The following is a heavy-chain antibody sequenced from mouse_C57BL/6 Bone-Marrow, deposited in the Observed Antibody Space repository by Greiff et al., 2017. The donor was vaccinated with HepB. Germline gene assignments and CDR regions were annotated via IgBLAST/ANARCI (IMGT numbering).Heavy chain of an antibody. V-gene: IGHV5-9*01. J-gene: IGHJ1*03. Sequence: DVKLVESGGGLVKPGGSLKLSCAASGFTFSSYTMSWVRQTPGKGLEWVATIGGGGGNTYYPDSLKGGFTIAVDNAKSTLYLQMSSLRSEDTALYYCARHGGLFWYFDFWGTGTTVTVSS. CDR2: IGGGGGNT. CDR3: ARHGGLFWYFDF. CDR1: GFTFSSYT.